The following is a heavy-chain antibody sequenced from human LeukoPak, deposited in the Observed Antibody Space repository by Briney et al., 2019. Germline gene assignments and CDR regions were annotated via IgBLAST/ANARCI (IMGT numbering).Heavy chain of an antibody. V-gene: IGHV1-8*01. Sequence: GASVKVSCKASGYTFTSYDINWVRQATGQGLEWMGWMNPNSGNTGYAQKFQGRVTITRNTSISTAYMELSSLRSEDTAVYYCARVSRRYCSSTSCYFGYWGQGTLVTVSS. CDR2: MNPNSGNT. J-gene: IGHJ4*02. CDR1: GYTFTSYD. CDR3: ARVSRRYCSSTSCYFGY. D-gene: IGHD2-2*01.